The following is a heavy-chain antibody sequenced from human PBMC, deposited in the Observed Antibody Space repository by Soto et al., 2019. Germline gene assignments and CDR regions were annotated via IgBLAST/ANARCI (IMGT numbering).Heavy chain of an antibody. CDR1: ADTFNNYG. V-gene: IGHV1-69*01. D-gene: IGHD2-15*01. CDR3: ASGIAVERFEF. J-gene: IGHJ4*01. Sequence: EQSGPEVKKPGSSVKVSCKASADTFNNYGFSWVRQAPGQGLECVGGVVPLLGSATYAQKFQGRATISADESASTVSLELTNLQSDDTAIFYCASGIAVERFEFWGLGTLVSVSS. CDR2: VVPLLGSA.